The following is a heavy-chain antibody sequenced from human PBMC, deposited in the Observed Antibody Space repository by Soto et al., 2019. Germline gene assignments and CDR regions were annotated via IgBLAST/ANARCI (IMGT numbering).Heavy chain of an antibody. CDR1: GGTFSTYT. V-gene: IGHV1-69*01. D-gene: IGHD6-19*01. CDR3: ARDGGGWAAGCHEF. CDR2: IIPGFHRT. J-gene: IGHJ4*02. Sequence: QVQLVQSEAEVKKPGSSVKVSCQASGGTFSTYTITWVRQAPGLGLEWMGGIIPGFHRTNYAQTFQGRVTITADASTSTAFMELTNLTSEDTAVYYCARDGGGWAAGCHEFWGQGTLVTVAS.